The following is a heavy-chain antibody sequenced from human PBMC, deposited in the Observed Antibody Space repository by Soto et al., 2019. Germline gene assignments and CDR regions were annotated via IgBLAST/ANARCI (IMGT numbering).Heavy chain of an antibody. CDR3: VKEGLAADFDS. V-gene: IGHV3-74*01. Sequence: EVHLVESGGGLVQPGGSLRLSCAASGFTFSNYWMHWVRQAPGKGLVWVSRIRGDGSMTNYADSVKGRFTISRDNAKNTLPVQINNLRAEDTALYYCVKEGLAADFDSWGQGTLVTVSS. J-gene: IGHJ4*02. D-gene: IGHD6-13*01. CDR1: GFTFSNYW. CDR2: IRGDGSMT.